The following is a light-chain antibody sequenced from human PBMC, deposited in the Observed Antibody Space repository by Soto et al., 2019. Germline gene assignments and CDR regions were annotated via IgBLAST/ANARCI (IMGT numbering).Light chain of an antibody. CDR2: ATS. J-gene: IGKJ4*01. CDR3: QKYNSAPLT. V-gene: IGKV1-27*01. Sequence: DVQMTQSPSSLSAFVGDRVTITCRASQGIAPYLGWFQQKPGKVPKLLIYATSTLQSGVPSRFSGSGSGTDFTLTISSLQPEDVAIYYCQKYNSAPLTFGGGNKVEIK. CDR1: QGIAPY.